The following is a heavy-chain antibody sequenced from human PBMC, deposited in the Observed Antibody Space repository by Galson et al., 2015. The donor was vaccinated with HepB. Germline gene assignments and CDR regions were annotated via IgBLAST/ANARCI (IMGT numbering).Heavy chain of an antibody. CDR1: GFTCGDYY. J-gene: IGHJ5*02. CDR3: ARDAYYDLWRGYSNGWFDP. CDR2: ITNTGTTV. V-gene: IGHV3-11*01. D-gene: IGHD3-3*01. Sequence: SLRLSGAASGFTCGDYYMSWSRQAPGKGLEWISYITNTGTTVHYADSVNGRFTISRDNAKNSLYLQMNSLRAEDTAMYYCARDAYYDLWRGYSNGWFDPWGQGTLVTVSS.